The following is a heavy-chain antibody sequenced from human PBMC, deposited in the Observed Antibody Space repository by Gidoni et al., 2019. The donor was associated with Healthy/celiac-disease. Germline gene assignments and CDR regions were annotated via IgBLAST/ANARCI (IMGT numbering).Heavy chain of an antibody. CDR3: AREDMASGWNYYYYYYMDV. CDR1: GFTFRSYS. J-gene: IGHJ6*03. V-gene: IGHV3-21*01. CDR2: ISSSSSYI. Sequence: EVQLVESGGGLVKPGGSLRLSCAASGFTFRSYSMNWVRQAPGKGLEGVSSISSSSSYIYYADSGKGRFTISRDNAKNSLYLQMNSLRAEDTAVYYCAREDMASGWNYYYYYYMDVWGKGTTVTVSS. D-gene: IGHD6-19*01.